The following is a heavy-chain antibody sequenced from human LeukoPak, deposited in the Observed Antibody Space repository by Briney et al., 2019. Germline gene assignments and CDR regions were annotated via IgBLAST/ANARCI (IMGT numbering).Heavy chain of an antibody. V-gene: IGHV3-23*01. CDR2: ISGSGGST. Sequence: GGSLRLSCAASGFTFSSYAMSWVRQAPGKGLEWVSAISGSGGSTYYADSVKGRFTISRDNSKYTLYVQMNSLRAEDTAVYYCAKLSSGWYEDYWGQGTLVTVSP. CDR3: AKLSSGWYEDY. J-gene: IGHJ4*02. D-gene: IGHD6-13*01. CDR1: GFTFSSYA.